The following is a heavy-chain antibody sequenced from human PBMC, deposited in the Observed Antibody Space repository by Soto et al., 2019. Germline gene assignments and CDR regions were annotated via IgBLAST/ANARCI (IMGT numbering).Heavy chain of an antibody. D-gene: IGHD5-12*01. CDR2: ISWNSGSI. J-gene: IGHJ4*02. CDR1: GFTFDDYA. CDR3: ANQRVSGLSFDY. V-gene: IGHV3-9*01. Sequence: EVQLVESGGGLVQPGRSLRLSCAASGFTFDDYAMHWVRQAPGKGLEWVSGISWNSGSIGYADSVKGRFTISRDNAKNSLYLQMNSLRAEDTALYYCANQRVSGLSFDYWGQGTLVTVSS.